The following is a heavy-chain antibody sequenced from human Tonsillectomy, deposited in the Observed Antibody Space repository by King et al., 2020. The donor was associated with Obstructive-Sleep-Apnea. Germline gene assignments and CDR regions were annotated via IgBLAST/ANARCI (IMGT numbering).Heavy chain of an antibody. CDR1: GGSISSGNW. CDR2: SYHSGST. CDR3: ARSPTLEAAGMALGY. J-gene: IGHJ4*02. Sequence: QLQESGPGLVKPSGTLSLTCAVSGGSISSGNWWTWVRQPPGKGLEWIGESYHSGSTNYNPSLKSRVAISVDRSQNRFSLKLTAVTAADTAVYYCARSPTLEAAGMALGYWGQGTPVTVSS. V-gene: IGHV4-4*02. D-gene: IGHD6-13*01.